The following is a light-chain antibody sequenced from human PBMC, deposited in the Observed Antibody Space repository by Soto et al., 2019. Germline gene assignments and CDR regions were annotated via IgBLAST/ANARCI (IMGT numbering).Light chain of an antibody. CDR1: ESILFSAKNKNY. V-gene: IGKV4-1*01. CDR2: WAS. Sequence: DIVMTQSPDSLAVSLGERATINCKSSESILFSAKNKNYLSWYQQKPGQPPKLLIYWASTRESGVPDRFSGSGSGTDFTLTISSLQPEDFATYYCQQSYSTPLTFGGGTKVDIK. J-gene: IGKJ4*01. CDR3: QQSYSTPLT.